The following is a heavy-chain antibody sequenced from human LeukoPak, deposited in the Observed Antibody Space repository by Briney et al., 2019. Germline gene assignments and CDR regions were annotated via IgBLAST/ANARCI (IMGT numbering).Heavy chain of an antibody. J-gene: IGHJ6*02. V-gene: IGHV1-2*02. CDR2: INPNSGGT. CDR3: ARGTGGGKGYYDSSGASYYYGMDV. D-gene: IGHD3-22*01. CDR1: GYTFTGYY. Sequence: ASVKVSCKASGYTFTGYYMHWVRQAPGQGLEWMGWINPNSGGTNYAQKFQGRVTMTRDTSNSTAYMELSRLRSDDTAVYYWARGTGGGKGYYDSSGASYYYGMDVWGQGTTVTVSS.